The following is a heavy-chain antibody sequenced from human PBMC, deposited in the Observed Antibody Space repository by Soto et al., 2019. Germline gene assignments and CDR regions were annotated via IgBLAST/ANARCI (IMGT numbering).Heavy chain of an antibody. J-gene: IGHJ5*02. V-gene: IGHV4-30-4*08. CDR1: GGSISSGGYC. CDR3: ARGIAAAGTQRWFDP. CDR2: IYYSGST. D-gene: IGHD6-13*01. Sequence: PSETLSLTCTVSGGSISSGGYCWSWIRQPPGKGLEWIGYIYYSGSTYYNPSLKSRVTISVDTSKNQFSLKLSSVTAADTAVYYCARGIAAAGTQRWFDPWGQGTLVTVSS.